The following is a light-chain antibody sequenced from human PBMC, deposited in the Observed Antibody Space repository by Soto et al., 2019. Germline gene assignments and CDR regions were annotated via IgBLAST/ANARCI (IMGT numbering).Light chain of an antibody. CDR1: SSDVGGYTY. J-gene: IGLJ1*01. V-gene: IGLV2-8*01. CDR3: SLYAVSNNSYV. Sequence: QSALTQPPSASGSPGQSVTVSCTGTSSDVGGYTYVSWYQQHPGKDPKLMIYEVTKRPSGVPDRFSGYKSGNTASLTVSGLQAVEASVDLCSLYAVSNNSYVFGAGSKVTVL. CDR2: EVT.